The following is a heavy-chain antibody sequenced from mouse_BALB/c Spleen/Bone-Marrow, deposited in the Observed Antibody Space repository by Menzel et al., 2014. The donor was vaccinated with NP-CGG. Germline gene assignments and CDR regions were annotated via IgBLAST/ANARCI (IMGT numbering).Heavy chain of an antibody. Sequence: VQLQQSGAELAKPGASVKMSCKASGYNFISYWMHWVKQRPGQGLEWIGYINPSTGYTEYNQKFKDKATLTADKSSSKPYIQLNNLTSEHSSIYYYTKNYNYDKEYYPIDYLGQRTSLTVSS. D-gene: IGHD2-12*01. CDR3: TKNYNYDKEYYPIDY. CDR2: INPSTGYT. CDR1: GYNFISYW. V-gene: IGHV1-7*01. J-gene: IGHJ4*01.